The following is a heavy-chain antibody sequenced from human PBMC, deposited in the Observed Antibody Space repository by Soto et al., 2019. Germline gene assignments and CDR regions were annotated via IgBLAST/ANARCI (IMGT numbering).Heavy chain of an antibody. CDR2: ISYDGSNK. Sequence: QVQLVESGGGVVQPGRSLRLSCAASGFTFSSYAMHWVRQAPGKGLEWVAVISYDGSNKYYADSVKGRFTISRDNSKNTLYRQMNSLRAEDTAVYYCARDGVGLQYQRGGFDYWGQGTLVTVSS. CDR1: GFTFSSYA. CDR3: ARDGVGLQYQRGGFDY. D-gene: IGHD4-4*01. V-gene: IGHV3-30-3*01. J-gene: IGHJ4*02.